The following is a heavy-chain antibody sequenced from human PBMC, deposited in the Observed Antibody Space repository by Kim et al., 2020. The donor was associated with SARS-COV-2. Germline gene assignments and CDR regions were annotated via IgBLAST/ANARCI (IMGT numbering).Heavy chain of an antibody. D-gene: IGHD3-10*01. CDR1: GFTFSSYG. CDR3: AKEYQREDYYGSGSYYNGYGY. V-gene: IGHV3-30*18. J-gene: IGHJ4*02. CDR2: ISYDGSNK. Sequence: GGSLRLSCAASGFTFSSYGMHWVRQAPGKGLEWVAVISYDGSNKYYADSVKGRFTISRDNSKNTLYLQMNSLRAEDTAVYYCAKEYQREDYYGSGSYYNGYGYWGQGTLVTVSS.